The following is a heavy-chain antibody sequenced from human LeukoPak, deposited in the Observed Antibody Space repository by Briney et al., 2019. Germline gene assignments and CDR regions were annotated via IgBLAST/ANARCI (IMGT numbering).Heavy chain of an antibody. J-gene: IGHJ6*03. Sequence: ASVKVSCKASGYTFTSYGISWVRQAPGQGLEWMGWISAYNGNTNYAQKLQGRVTMTTDTPTSTAYMELRSLRSDDTAVYYCAREVAGTRGLNYYYYMDVWGKGTTVTVS. CDR2: ISAYNGNT. CDR3: AREVAGTRGLNYYYYMDV. D-gene: IGHD6-19*01. V-gene: IGHV1-18*01. CDR1: GYTFTSYG.